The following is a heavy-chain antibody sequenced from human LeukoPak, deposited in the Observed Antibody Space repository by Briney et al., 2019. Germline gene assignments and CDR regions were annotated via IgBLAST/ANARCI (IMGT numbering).Heavy chain of an antibody. J-gene: IGHJ4*02. V-gene: IGHV3-23*01. Sequence: GGSLTLFCAASGLTFRDYGMRWAREAPGKGLEGVSSNNDGVNTHYAVSVKGQFTISRDNSKNTLYLQINSLRAEDTAVYYCAKDMQQLVPLWGQGTLVTVSS. CDR3: AKDMQQLVPL. CDR2: NNDGVNT. D-gene: IGHD6-13*01. CDR1: GLTFRDYG.